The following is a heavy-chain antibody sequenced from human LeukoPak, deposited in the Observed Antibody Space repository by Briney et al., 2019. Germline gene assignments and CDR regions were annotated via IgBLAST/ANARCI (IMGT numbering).Heavy chain of an antibody. CDR3: ARTLAAAGSFYFVY. Sequence: PSETLSLTCTVSGGSISSYYWSWIRQPPGKGLEWIGYIYYSGSANYNPSLKSRVTISVYTSKNQFSLKLSSVTAADTAVYYCARTLAAAGSFYFVYWGQGTLVTVSS. CDR1: GGSISSYY. J-gene: IGHJ4*02. V-gene: IGHV4-59*01. D-gene: IGHD6-13*01. CDR2: IYYSGSA.